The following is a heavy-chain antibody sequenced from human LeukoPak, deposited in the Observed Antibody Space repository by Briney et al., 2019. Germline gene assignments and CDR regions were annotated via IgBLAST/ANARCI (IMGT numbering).Heavy chain of an antibody. CDR3: ARSHSSGWYYFDY. V-gene: IGHV3-7*01. J-gene: IGHJ4*02. D-gene: IGHD6-19*01. Sequence: GGSLRLSCAASGFTFSSYWMSWVRQAPGKGLEWVANIKQDGSEKDYVDSVKGRFTISRDNAKNSLYLQMNSLRAEDTAVYYCARSHSSGWYYFDYWGQGTLVTVSS. CDR2: IKQDGSEK. CDR1: GFTFSSYW.